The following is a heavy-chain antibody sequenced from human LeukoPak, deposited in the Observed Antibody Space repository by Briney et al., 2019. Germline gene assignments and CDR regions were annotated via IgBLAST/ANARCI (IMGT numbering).Heavy chain of an antibody. V-gene: IGHV3-74*01. CDR2: INSDGSTT. D-gene: IGHD5-12*01. CDR3: AKGASGYDFWGGYYFDY. CDR1: GFTFSSYW. J-gene: IGHJ4*02. Sequence: GGSLRLSCAASGFTFSSYWMHWVRQAPGKGLVWVSRINSDGSTTNYADSVKGRFTISRDNSKNTLYLQMNSLRAEDTAVYYCAKGASGYDFWGGYYFDYWGQGTLVTVSS.